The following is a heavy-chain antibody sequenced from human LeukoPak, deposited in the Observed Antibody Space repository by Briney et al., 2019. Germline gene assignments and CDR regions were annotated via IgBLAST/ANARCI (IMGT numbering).Heavy chain of an antibody. Sequence: GGSLRLSCAASGFTFDTYALTWVRQAPGKGLEWVSVIAAGGGGIQYAESVEGRFIISRDNSKRTLYLQMNNLRAEDTAIYYCARYVPPTTMATRFFDCWGQGTLVTVPS. V-gene: IGHV3-23*01. J-gene: IGHJ4*02. CDR1: GFTFDTYA. CDR3: ARYVPPTTMATRFFDC. D-gene: IGHD4-23*01. CDR2: IAAGGGGI.